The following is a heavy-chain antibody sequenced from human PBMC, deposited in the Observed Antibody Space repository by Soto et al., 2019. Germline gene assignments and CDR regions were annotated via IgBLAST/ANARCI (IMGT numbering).Heavy chain of an antibody. D-gene: IGHD2-8*01. Sequence: QVPLQESGSGLVKPSQTLSLTCAVSGGSISSGGYSWSWIRQPPGKGLEWIGYIYHSGSTYYNPSLKSRVTISMDTSKNQFSLKLNSVTAADTAVYYCARGHDANNDCGQGTLVTVSS. CDR3: ARGHDANND. CDR2: IYHSGST. V-gene: IGHV4-30-2*01. J-gene: IGHJ4*02. CDR1: GGSISSGGYS.